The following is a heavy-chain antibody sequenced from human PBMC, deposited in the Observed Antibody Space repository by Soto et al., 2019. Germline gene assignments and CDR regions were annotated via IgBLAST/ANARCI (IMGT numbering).Heavy chain of an antibody. V-gene: IGHV3-30*18. CDR2: ISYDGSNK. D-gene: IGHD3-9*01. CDR1: GFTFSGYG. CDR3: AKEISVYYDILTGSPPADY. Sequence: HPGGSLRLSCAASGFTFSGYGMHWVRQAPGKGLEWVAVISYDGSNKYYADSVKGRFTISRDNSKNTLYLQMNSLRAEDTAVYYCAKEISVYYDILTGSPPADYWGQGTLVTVSS. J-gene: IGHJ4*02.